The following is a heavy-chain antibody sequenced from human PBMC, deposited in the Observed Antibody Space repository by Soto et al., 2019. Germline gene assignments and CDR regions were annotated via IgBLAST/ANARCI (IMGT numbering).Heavy chain of an antibody. CDR3: ARETYGDYVGYFDP. V-gene: IGHV4-59*08. CDR2: IYFRGRT. D-gene: IGHD4-17*01. CDR1: GGSITDSSGGSFITYY. J-gene: IGHJ5*02. Sequence: SETLSLTCNISGGSITDSSGGSFITYYWNWVRQPPGKGLEWIGYIYFRGRTNYNPSLRTRLTISVDTSKNQFSLKLSSVTAADTAVYYCARETYGDYVGYFDPWGQGIQVTVSS.